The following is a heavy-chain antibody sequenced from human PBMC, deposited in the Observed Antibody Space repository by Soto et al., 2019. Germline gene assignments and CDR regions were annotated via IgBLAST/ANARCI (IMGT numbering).Heavy chain of an antibody. CDR3: ARGVAMKQYYLDY. V-gene: IGHV4-59*08. Sequence: TSETLSLTCTVSGGSISSYYWSWIRQPPGKGLEWIGYIYYSGSTNYNPSLKSRVTISVDTSKNQFSLKLSSVTAADTAVYYCARGVAMKQYYLDYWGQGTLVTVSS. D-gene: IGHD5-12*01. CDR1: GGSISSYY. J-gene: IGHJ4*02. CDR2: IYYSGST.